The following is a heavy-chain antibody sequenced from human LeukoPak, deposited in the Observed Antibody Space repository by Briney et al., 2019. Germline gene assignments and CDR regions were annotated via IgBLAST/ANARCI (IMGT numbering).Heavy chain of an antibody. J-gene: IGHJ6*03. D-gene: IGHD2-8*01. Sequence: ASVKVSCKASGYTFTSYGISWVRQAPGQGLEWMGWISAYNGNTNYAQKLQGRVTMTTDTSTSTAYMELRSLRSDDTAVYYCARVYGQSGELYYYYYYMGVWGKGTAVTVSS. CDR1: GYTFTSYG. CDR2: ISAYNGNT. V-gene: IGHV1-18*01. CDR3: ARVYGQSGELYYYYYYMGV.